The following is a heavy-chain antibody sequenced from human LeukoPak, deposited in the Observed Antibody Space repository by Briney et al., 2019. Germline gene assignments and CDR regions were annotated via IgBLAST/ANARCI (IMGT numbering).Heavy chain of an antibody. CDR1: GFTFSSYW. D-gene: IGHD6-13*01. CDR2: IKQDGSEK. Sequence: GGSLRLSCAASGFTFSSYWMSWVRQAPGKGLDWVANIKQDGSEKYYVDSVKGRFTISRDNAKNSLYLQMNSLRAEDMALYYCAKGFYGSSWYQGLFDYWGQGTLVTVSS. J-gene: IGHJ4*02. V-gene: IGHV3-7*03. CDR3: AKGFYGSSWYQGLFDY.